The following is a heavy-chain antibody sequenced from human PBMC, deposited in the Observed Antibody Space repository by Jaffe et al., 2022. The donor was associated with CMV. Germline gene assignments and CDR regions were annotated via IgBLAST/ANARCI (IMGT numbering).Heavy chain of an antibody. CDR2: IIPILGIA. CDR1: GGTFSSYA. V-gene: IGHV1-69*09. J-gene: IGHJ5*02. Sequence: QVQLVQSGAEVKKPGSSVKVSCKSSGGTFSSYAISWVRQAPGQGLEWVGRIIPILGIANYAQKFQGRVTITADKSTSIAYMELSSLRSEDTAVYYCARDLFVGEMATHSRGWFDPWGQGTLVTVSS. D-gene: IGHD3-16*01. CDR3: ARDLFVGEMATHSRGWFDP.